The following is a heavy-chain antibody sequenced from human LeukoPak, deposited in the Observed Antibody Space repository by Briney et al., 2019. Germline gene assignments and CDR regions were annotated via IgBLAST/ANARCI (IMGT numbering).Heavy chain of an antibody. CDR2: ISGSGGST. J-gene: IGHJ4*02. V-gene: IGHV3-23*01. CDR3: AKDHRPIVGVPDAMGSRFDY. D-gene: IGHD2-2*01. CDR1: GFNYSRYL. Sequence: PGESLRLFCAPSGFNYSRYLMSVVRQAPGKGLEWVSAISGSGGSTYYADSVKGRFTISRDNSKNTLYLQMNSRRAEDTAVYYCAKDHRPIVGVPDAMGSRFDYWGQGTLVTVSS.